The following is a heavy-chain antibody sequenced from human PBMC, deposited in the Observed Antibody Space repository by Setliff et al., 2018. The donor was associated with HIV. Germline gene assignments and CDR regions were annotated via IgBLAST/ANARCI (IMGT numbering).Heavy chain of an antibody. V-gene: IGHV3-33*08. Sequence: GGSLRLSCEASGFTFSSYWMSWVRQAPGKGLEWVALIWYDGSNKDYADSVKGRFTISRDNSKNTLYLQMNSLRAEDTAVYYCARVGSGYYFDYWGQGTLVTVSS. CDR1: GFTFSSYW. D-gene: IGHD3-22*01. CDR2: IWYDGSNK. J-gene: IGHJ4*02. CDR3: ARVGSGYYFDY.